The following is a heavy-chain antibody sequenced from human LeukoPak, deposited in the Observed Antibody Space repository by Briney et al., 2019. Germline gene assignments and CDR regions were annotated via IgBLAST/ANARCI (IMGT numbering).Heavy chain of an antibody. CDR2: IYYSGST. CDR3: ARDPRYDAFDI. J-gene: IGHJ3*02. D-gene: IGHD5-24*01. CDR1: GGSIGSYY. Sequence: PSETLSLTXTVSGGSIGSYYWSWIRQAPGKGLEWLGYIYYSGSTNYNPSLKSRVTISVDTSKNQFSLKLSSVTAADTAVYYCARDPRYDAFDIWGQGTMVTVSS. V-gene: IGHV4-59*01.